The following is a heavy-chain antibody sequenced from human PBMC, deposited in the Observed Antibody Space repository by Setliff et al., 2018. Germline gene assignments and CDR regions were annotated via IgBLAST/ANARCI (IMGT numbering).Heavy chain of an antibody. D-gene: IGHD6-25*01. CDR1: GFTFSSLW. Sequence: GGSLRLSCSASGFTFSSLWMAWVRQAPGKGLEWVANINQGGSDQFYVESVKGRFTISRDNAKNSLYLHMNNLRDEDTAVFYCVPGRGSWGQGALVTVSS. CDR3: VPGRGS. CDR2: INQGGSDQ. J-gene: IGHJ5*02. V-gene: IGHV3-7*01.